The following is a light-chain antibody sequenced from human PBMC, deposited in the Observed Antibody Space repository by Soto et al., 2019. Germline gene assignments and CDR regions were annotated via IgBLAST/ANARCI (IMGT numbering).Light chain of an antibody. Sequence: QSALTQPPSVSGAPGQRVTISCTGSNSNIGAGYDVHWYQQLPGTAPKLLIYGNSNRPSGVPDRFSGSKSGTSASLAITGLQAEDEADYYCQSYDSSLSRVFGGGTKLTVL. CDR2: GNS. CDR3: QSYDSSLSRV. CDR1: NSNIGAGYD. V-gene: IGLV1-40*01. J-gene: IGLJ2*01.